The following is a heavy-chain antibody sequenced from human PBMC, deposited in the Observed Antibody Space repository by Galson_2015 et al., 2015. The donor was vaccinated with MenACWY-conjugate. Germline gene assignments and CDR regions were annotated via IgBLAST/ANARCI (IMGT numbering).Heavy chain of an antibody. V-gene: IGHV3-30*10. Sequence: SLRLSCAASGFSFSSYNMHWVRQAPGKGLECVAFISYDGNKKSYTDSVKGRFTISRDNSKNALYLQMTGLRTDDTALYYCAREAGSLLLFAYWGQGTLVTVFS. CDR3: AREAGSLLLFAY. CDR2: ISYDGNKK. J-gene: IGHJ4*02. CDR1: GFSFSSYN. D-gene: IGHD2-15*01.